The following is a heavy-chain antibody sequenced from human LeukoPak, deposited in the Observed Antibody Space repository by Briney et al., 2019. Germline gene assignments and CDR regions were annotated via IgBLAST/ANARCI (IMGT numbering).Heavy chain of an antibody. Sequence: PGGSLRLSCAASGFTFGSYAMTWVRQAPGKGLEWVSVISGGGGDANYADSVKGRSTISRDNSKNTLYLQMSSLRAEDTAIYYCAKTPKLIRGTPDYWGQGTLVIVSS. J-gene: IGHJ4*02. CDR3: AKTPKLIRGTPDY. V-gene: IGHV3-23*01. D-gene: IGHD3-10*01. CDR2: ISGGGGDA. CDR1: GFTFGSYA.